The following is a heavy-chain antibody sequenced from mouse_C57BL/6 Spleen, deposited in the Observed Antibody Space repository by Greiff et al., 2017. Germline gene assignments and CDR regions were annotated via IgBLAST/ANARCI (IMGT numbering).Heavy chain of an antibody. V-gene: IGHV1-80*01. J-gene: IGHJ4*01. D-gene: IGHD2-5*01. CDR3: TNAGSNYAVGD. CDR1: GYAFSSYW. Sequence: QVQLQQSGAELVKPGASVKISCKASGYAFSSYWMNWVKQRPGKGLEWIGQIYPGDGDANYNGKFKGKATLTADKSSSTAYMQLSSLTSEDSAVYFCTNAGSNYAVGDWGQGTTVT. CDR2: IYPGDGDA.